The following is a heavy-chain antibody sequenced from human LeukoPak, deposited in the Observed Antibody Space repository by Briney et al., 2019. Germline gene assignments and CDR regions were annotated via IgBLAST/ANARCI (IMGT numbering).Heavy chain of an antibody. CDR1: GYTFTTYG. Sequence: ASVKVSCKASGYTFTTYGISWVRQAPGQGLEWMGWISAYNGNTNYAQKLQGRVTMTTDTSTSTAYMELRSLRSDDTAVYYCASCHCTNGVCYGECEYFQHWGQGTLVTVSS. J-gene: IGHJ1*01. CDR3: ASCHCTNGVCYGECEYFQH. D-gene: IGHD2-8*01. V-gene: IGHV1-18*01. CDR2: ISAYNGNT.